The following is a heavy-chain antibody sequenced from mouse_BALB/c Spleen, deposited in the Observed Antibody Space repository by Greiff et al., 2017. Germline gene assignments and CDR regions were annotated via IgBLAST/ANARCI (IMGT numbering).Heavy chain of an antibody. CDR2: ISSGGSYT. Sequence: EVKLMESGGGLVKPGGSLKLSCAASGFTFSSYAMSWVRQTPEKRLEWVATISSGGSYTYYPDSVKGRFTISRDNAKNTLYLQMSSLRSEDTAMYYCAREGSYYAMDYWGQGTSVTVSS. V-gene: IGHV5-9-3*01. CDR1: GFTFSSYA. J-gene: IGHJ4*01. CDR3: AREGSYYAMDY.